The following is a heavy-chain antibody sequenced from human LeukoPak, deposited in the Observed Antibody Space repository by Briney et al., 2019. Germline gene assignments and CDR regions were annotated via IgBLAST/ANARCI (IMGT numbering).Heavy chain of an antibody. D-gene: IGHD2-15*01. CDR1: GGSISSYY. V-gene: IGHV4-4*07. J-gene: IGHJ4*02. CDR3: ARGPTYCSSSSCLQGE. CDR2: IYTSGST. Sequence: SETLSLTCTVSGGSISSYYWSWIRQPAGKGLEWIGRIYTSGSTNYNPSLKNRVTISVDTSKNQFSLKLSSVTAADTAVYYCARGPTYCSSSSCLQGEWGQGTLVTVSS.